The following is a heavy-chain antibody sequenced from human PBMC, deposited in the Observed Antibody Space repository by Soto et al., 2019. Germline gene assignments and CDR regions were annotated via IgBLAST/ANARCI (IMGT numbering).Heavy chain of an antibody. V-gene: IGHV3-23*01. D-gene: IGHD1-7*01. J-gene: IGHJ3*02. CDR2: ISGSGGST. CDR1: GFTFSSYA. Sequence: GGSLRLSCAASGFTFSSYAMNWVRQAPGKGLEWVSAISGSGGSTYYADSVKGRFTISRDSSKNTLYLQTNSLRAEDTAVYYCAKGNSWSPALVLDIWGQGTMVTVSS. CDR3: AKGNSWSPALVLDI.